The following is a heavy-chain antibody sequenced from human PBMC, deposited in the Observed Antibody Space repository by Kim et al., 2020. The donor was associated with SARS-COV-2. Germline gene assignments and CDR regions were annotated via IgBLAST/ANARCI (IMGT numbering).Heavy chain of an antibody. V-gene: IGHV4-39*01. J-gene: IGHJ4*02. CDR3: ARQAASGDY. CDR1: CGSISSSSYY. CDR2: IYYSGST. Sequence: SQTLSLTCTVSCGSISSSSYYWGWIRQPPGKGLEWIGSIYYSGSTYYNPSLKSRVTISVDTSKNQFSLKLSSVTAADTAVYYCARQAASGDYWGQGTLVT. D-gene: IGHD6-6*01.